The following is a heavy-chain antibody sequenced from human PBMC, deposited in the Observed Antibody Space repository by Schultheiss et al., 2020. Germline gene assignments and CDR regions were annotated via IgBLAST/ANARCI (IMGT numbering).Heavy chain of an antibody. V-gene: IGHV1-69*13. CDR3: ARGRTWIQLWLHRYYYYGMDV. CDR2: IIPIFGTA. J-gene: IGHJ6*02. D-gene: IGHD5-18*01. CDR1: GGTFSSYA. Sequence: SVKVSFKASGGTFSSYAISWVRQAPGQGLEWMGGIIPIFGTANYAQKFQGRVTITADESTSTAYMELSSLRSEDTAVYYCARGRTWIQLWLHRYYYYGMDVWGQGTTVTVSS.